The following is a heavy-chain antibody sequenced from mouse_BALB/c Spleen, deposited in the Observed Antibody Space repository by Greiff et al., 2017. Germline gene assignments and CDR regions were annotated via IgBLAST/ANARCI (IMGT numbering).Heavy chain of an antibody. V-gene: IGHV5-9-3*01. D-gene: IGHD2-14*01. CDR1: GFTFSSYA. Sequence: EVKLQESGGGLVKPGGSLKLSCAASGFTFSSYAMSWVRQTPEKRLEWVATISSGGSYTYYPDSVKGRFTISRDNAKNTLYLQMSSLRSEDTAMYYCARRGYDGLYFDYWGQGTTLTVSS. CDR2: ISSGGSYT. J-gene: IGHJ2*01. CDR3: ARRGYDGLYFDY.